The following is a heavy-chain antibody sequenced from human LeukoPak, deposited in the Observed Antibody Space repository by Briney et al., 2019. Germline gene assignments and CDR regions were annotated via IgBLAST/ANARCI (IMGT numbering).Heavy chain of an antibody. CDR2: IIPILGIA. V-gene: IGHV1-69*04. Sequence: ASVKVSCKASGGTFSSYAISWVRQAPGQGLEWMGRIIPILGIANYAQKFQGRVTITADKSTSTAYMELSSLRSEDTAVYYCARDLSIAAAGSEGWFDPWGQGTLVTVSS. CDR1: GGTFSSYA. D-gene: IGHD6-13*01. J-gene: IGHJ5*02. CDR3: ARDLSIAAAGSEGWFDP.